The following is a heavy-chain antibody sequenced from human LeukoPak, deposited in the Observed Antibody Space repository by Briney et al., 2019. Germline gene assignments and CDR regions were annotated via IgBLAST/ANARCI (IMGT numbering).Heavy chain of an antibody. Sequence: GGSLRLSCAAPGFIFSNYAMSWVRQAPGKGLEWVSAIVDSGDSTNNADSVKGRFTISRDNSKNTVYLQMNSLRAEDSAVYYCARPYGDYYFDYWGQGTLVTVSS. J-gene: IGHJ4*02. CDR1: GFIFSNYA. D-gene: IGHD4-17*01. V-gene: IGHV3-23*01. CDR2: IVDSGDST. CDR3: ARPYGDYYFDY.